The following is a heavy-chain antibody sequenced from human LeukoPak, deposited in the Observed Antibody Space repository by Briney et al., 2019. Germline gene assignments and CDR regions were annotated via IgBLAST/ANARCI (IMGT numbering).Heavy chain of an antibody. CDR3: ARRRYGNAIDY. D-gene: IGHD4-11*01. CDR2: IFYSGYSGST. CDR1: GGSIARSYSY. Sequence: PSETLSLTCTVSGGSIARSYSYWGWFRQPPGKGLEWIGSIFYSGYSGSTFSHPSLRSRVTISGDTSINLFSLNLTSVTAADTAVYYCARRRYGNAIDYWGQGAPVTVSS. J-gene: IGHJ4*02. V-gene: IGHV4-39*02.